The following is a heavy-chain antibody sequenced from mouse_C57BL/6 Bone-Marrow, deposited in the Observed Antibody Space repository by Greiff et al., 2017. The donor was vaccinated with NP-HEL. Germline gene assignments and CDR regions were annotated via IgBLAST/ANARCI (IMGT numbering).Heavy chain of an antibody. Sequence: LEESGAELARPGASVKLSCKASGYTFTSYGISWVKQRTGQGLEWIGEIYPRSGNTYYNEKFKGKATLTADKSSSTAYMELRSLTSEDSAVYFCASRGDYGSRLRYFDVWGTGTTVTVSS. CDR1: GYTFTSYG. CDR3: ASRGDYGSRLRYFDV. D-gene: IGHD1-1*01. CDR2: IYPRSGNT. J-gene: IGHJ1*03. V-gene: IGHV1-81*01.